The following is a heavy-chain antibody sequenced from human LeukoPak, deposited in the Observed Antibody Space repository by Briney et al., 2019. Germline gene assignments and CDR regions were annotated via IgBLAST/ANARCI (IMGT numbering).Heavy chain of an antibody. J-gene: IGHJ4*02. CDR3: AKDLGRGSGSELDY. D-gene: IGHD3-10*01. V-gene: IGHV3-30*02. CDR2: IRYDGSEK. Sequence: GGSLRLSCAASGFTFSNYGMHWVRQAPGKGLEWVTFIRYDGSEKYYADSVKGRFTISRDNSKNTLYLQMNSLRAEDTALYYCAKDLGRGSGSELDYWGQGTLVTVSS. CDR1: GFTFSNYG.